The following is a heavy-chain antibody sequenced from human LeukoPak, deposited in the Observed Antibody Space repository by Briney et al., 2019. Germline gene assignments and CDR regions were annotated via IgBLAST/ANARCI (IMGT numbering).Heavy chain of an antibody. CDR3: AKFFPPARKRGDY. D-gene: IGHD2-2*01. CDR2: ISGSGVST. Sequence: GGSLRLSCAASGFTFNSYAMSWVRQAPGKGLEWDSGISGSGVSTYYADSVKGRFTISRDNSKNTLYVQMNSLRAEDTAVYYCAKFFPPARKRGDYWGQGTLVTVSS. CDR1: GFTFNSYA. J-gene: IGHJ4*02. V-gene: IGHV3-23*01.